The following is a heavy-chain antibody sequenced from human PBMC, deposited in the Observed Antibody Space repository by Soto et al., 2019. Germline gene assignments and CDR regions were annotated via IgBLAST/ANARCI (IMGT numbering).Heavy chain of an antibody. V-gene: IGHV4-59*01. CDR2: IHYSGTT. D-gene: IGHD7-27*01. J-gene: IGHJ4*01. CDR1: GDSISSYF. CDR3: ARDTGGYYLDS. Sequence: SETLSLTCTIYGDSISSYFWSWIRQPPGKGLEWIGYIHYSGTTVYSPSLKSRVTMSIDTSENQFTLNLTSVTAADTAVYFCARDTGGYYLDSWGQGSLVTVST.